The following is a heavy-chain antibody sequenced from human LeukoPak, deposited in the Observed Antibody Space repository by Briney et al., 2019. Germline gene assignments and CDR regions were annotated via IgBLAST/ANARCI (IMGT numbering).Heavy chain of an antibody. J-gene: IGHJ4*02. CDR3: ARVGWELLGPFDH. CDR2: IYYSGST. Sequence: SETLSLTCTVSGYSISSGYYWGWIRQPPGKGLEWIGYIYYSGSTNYNPSLKSRVTISVDRSKNQFSLKLRSVIAADTAVYYCARVGWELLGPFDHWGQGTLVTVSS. D-gene: IGHD1-26*01. V-gene: IGHV4-38-2*02. CDR1: GYSISSGYY.